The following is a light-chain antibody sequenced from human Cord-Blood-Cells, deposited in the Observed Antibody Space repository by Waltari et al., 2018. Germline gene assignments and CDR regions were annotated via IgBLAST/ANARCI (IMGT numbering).Light chain of an antibody. CDR1: SSAVGGYND. J-gene: IGLJ3*02. CDR3: CSYAGSYTWV. CDR2: DVS. V-gene: IGLV2-11*01. Sequence: QSALTQPRSVSGSPGPSVTIPCTGTSSAVGGYNDVSWYQQHPGKAPKLMLYDVSKRPSGVPDRFSGSKSGNTASLTISGLQAEDEADYYCCSYAGSYTWVFGGGTKLTVL.